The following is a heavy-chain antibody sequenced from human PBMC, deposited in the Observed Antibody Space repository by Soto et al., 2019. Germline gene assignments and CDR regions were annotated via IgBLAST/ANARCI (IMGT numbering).Heavy chain of an antibody. Sequence: QVQLQESGPGLVKPSQTLSLTCTVSGGSISSGGYYWSWIRQHPEKGLEWIGYIYYSGSTYYNPSLKSRVTISVDTSKNQFSLKLSSVTAADTAVYYCARDLYGDTSHDAFDIWGQGTMVTVSS. J-gene: IGHJ3*02. CDR1: GGSISSGGYY. CDR3: ARDLYGDTSHDAFDI. D-gene: IGHD4-17*01. V-gene: IGHV4-31*03. CDR2: IYYSGST.